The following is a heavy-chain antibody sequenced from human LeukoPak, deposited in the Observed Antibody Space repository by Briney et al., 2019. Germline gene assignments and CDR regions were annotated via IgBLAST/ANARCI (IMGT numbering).Heavy chain of an antibody. CDR1: GGSISSSSYY. CDR2: IYYSGST. D-gene: IGHD3-9*01. Sequence: MTSETLSLTCTVSGGSISSSSYYWGWIRQPPGKGLEWIGSIYYSGSTYYNPSLKSRVTISVDTSKNQFSLKLSSVTAADTAVYYRARGYYDILTGYYPFDYWGQGTLVTVSS. J-gene: IGHJ4*02. CDR3: ARGYYDILTGYYPFDY. V-gene: IGHV4-39*07.